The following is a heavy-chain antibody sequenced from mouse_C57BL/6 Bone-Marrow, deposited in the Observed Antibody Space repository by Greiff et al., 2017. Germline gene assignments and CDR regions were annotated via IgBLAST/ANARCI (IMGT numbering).Heavy chain of an antibody. J-gene: IGHJ2*01. V-gene: IGHV1-47*01. D-gene: IGHD5-1*01. Sequence: QVQLQQSGAELVKPGASVKMSCKATGYTFTAYPIEWMKQNHGKSLEWIGNFHPCNDATKYNEKFKGKATLTVEKSSNTVYLELSRLTSDDSAVYYCARSSTFLYYFDFWGKGTTLTVSS. CDR3: ARSSTFLYYFDF. CDR1: GYTFTAYP. CDR2: FHPCNDAT.